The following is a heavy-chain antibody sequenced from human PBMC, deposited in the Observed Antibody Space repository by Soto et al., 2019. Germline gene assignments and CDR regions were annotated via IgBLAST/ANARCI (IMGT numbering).Heavy chain of an antibody. Sequence: GSLRLSCAASGFTFSSYSMNWVRQAPGKGLEWVSSISSSSSYIYYADSVKGRFTISRDNAKNSLYLQMNSLRAEDTAVYYCARAGYPYYYYGMDVWGQGTTVTVSS. D-gene: IGHD3-9*01. CDR1: GFTFSSYS. J-gene: IGHJ6*02. CDR2: ISSSSSYI. CDR3: ARAGYPYYYYGMDV. V-gene: IGHV3-21*01.